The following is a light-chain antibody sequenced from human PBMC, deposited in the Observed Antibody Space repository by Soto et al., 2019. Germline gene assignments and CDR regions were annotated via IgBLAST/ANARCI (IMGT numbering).Light chain of an antibody. Sequence: QSVLTQPPSGSGSPGQSVTISCSGSSSDIGGYTYVSWYQHHPGKAPKLMIYEVSKRPSGVPDRFSGSKSGNTASLTVSGLQAEDEADYYCSSFADSNSYVFGTGTKVTVL. CDR2: EVS. CDR1: SSDIGGYTY. J-gene: IGLJ1*01. CDR3: SSFADSNSYV. V-gene: IGLV2-8*01.